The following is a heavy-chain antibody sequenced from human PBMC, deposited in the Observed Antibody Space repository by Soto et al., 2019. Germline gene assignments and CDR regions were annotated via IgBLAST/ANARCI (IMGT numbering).Heavy chain of an antibody. V-gene: IGHV3-7*01. D-gene: IGHD4-17*01. CDR3: ARGVDDYADYRLDY. J-gene: IGHJ4*02. CDR2: IKQDGSDK. CDR1: GLTFSRYW. Sequence: GGSLRLSCAASGLTFSRYWMSWVRQAPGKGLEWVANIKQDGSDKYYVDSVRGRFTISRENARNSLYLQMNSLRAEDTAVYYCARGVDDYADYRLDYWGQGTLVTVSS.